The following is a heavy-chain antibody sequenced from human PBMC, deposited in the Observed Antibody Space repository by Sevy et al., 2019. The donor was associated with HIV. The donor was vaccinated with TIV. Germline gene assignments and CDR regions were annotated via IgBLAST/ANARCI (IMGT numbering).Heavy chain of an antibody. D-gene: IGHD2-2*01. CDR3: TKAPDPSCKSTRCYYLDY. Sequence: GGSLRLSCVASGFTFSDYAVSWVRQAPGKVLEWVAATSARDSSTYHATSVRGRFTISRDNSKNTLYLQMNSLRAEDTAVYYCTKAPDPSCKSTRCYYLDYWGQGALVTVSS. CDR1: GFTFSDYA. CDR2: TSARDSST. V-gene: IGHV3-23*01. J-gene: IGHJ4*02.